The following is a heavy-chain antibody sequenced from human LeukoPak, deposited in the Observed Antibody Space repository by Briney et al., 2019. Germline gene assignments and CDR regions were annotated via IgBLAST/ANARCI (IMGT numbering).Heavy chain of an antibody. CDR2: IKEEGREK. D-gene: IGHD3-10*01. J-gene: IGHJ4*02. V-gene: IGHV3-7*03. CDR3: AKDFITMVRGTTPFDY. CDR1: GFTFSSYW. Sequence: GGSLTLSCAASGFTFSSYWMSWVRQAPGKGLEWVANIKEEGREKNYVDSAKGLITIDRDTTKNTMYLKMKSLDADDAAVYYCAKDFITMVRGTTPFDYWGQGTLVTVSS.